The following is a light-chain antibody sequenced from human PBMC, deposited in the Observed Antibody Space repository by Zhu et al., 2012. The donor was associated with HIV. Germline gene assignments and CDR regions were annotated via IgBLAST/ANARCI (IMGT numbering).Light chain of an antibody. Sequence: DIQMTQSPSTLSASVGDRVTITCRASQSFSNWLAWYQQKPGKAPKLLIYKTSTLQSGAPSRFSGRGSGTKFTLTISSLQPDDLGTYYCQQYNSNPLTFGGGTKVEIK. CDR2: KTS. V-gene: IGKV1-5*03. CDR1: QSFSNW. CDR3: QQYNSNPLT. J-gene: IGKJ4*01.